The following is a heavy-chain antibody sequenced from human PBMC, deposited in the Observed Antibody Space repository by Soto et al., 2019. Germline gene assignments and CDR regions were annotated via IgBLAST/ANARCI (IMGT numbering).Heavy chain of an antibody. V-gene: IGHV3-30*04. CDR2: ISKDRSTK. Sequence: QVQLVESGGGVVQPGRSLRLSCEASGFIFNDYALHWVRQAPGKGLDWVALISKDRSTKFFADSVKGRFTISRDNSKNTLSLQMNSLRGDDAAVYYCARESITLGRDFYYYCGLDVWGQGTTVTVSS. J-gene: IGHJ6*02. D-gene: IGHD3-10*01. CDR1: GFIFNDYA. CDR3: ARESITLGRDFYYYCGLDV.